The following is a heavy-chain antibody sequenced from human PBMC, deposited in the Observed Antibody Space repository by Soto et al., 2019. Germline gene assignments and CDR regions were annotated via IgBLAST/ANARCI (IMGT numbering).Heavy chain of an antibody. V-gene: IGHV3-30*18. CDR3: AKDEGIVLMVYEPTMDV. CDR1: GFTFSSYG. J-gene: IGHJ6*02. Sequence: GGSLRLSCAASGFTFSSYGMHWVRQAPGKGLEWVAVISYDGSNKYYADSVKGRFTISRDNSKNTLYLQMNSLRAEDTAVYYCAKDEGIVLMVYEPTMDVWGQGTTVTVSS. CDR2: ISYDGSNK. D-gene: IGHD2-8*01.